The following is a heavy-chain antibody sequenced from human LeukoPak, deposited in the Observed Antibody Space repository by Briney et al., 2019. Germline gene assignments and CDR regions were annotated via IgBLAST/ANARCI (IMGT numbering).Heavy chain of an antibody. CDR2: INPNSGGT. D-gene: IGHD7-27*01. V-gene: IGHV1-2*02. CDR3: ARVVPELGIFDY. J-gene: IGHJ4*02. CDR1: GYTFTGYY. Sequence: ASVKVSCKASGYTFTGYYMHWVRQAPGQGLEWMGWINPNSGGTNYARKFQGRVTMTRDTSISTAYMELSRLRSDDTAVYYCARVVPELGIFDYWGQGTLVTVSS.